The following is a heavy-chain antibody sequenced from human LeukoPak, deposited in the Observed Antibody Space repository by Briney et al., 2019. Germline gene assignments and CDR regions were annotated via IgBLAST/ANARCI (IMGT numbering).Heavy chain of an antibody. V-gene: IGHV4-38-2*02. CDR2: IYHSGST. CDR1: GYSISSGYY. Sequence: SETLSLTCTVSGYSISSGYYWGWIRQPPGKGLEWIGSIYHSGSTYYNPSLKSRVTISVDTSKNQFSLKLSSVTAADTAVYYCARLSRAVGGFDPWGQGTLVTVSS. CDR3: ARLSRAVGGFDP. D-gene: IGHD3-16*01. J-gene: IGHJ5*02.